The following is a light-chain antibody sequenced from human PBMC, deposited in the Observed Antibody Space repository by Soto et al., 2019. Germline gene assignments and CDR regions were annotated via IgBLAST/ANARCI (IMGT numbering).Light chain of an antibody. Sequence: DIQMTQSPSSLSASVGDRVTITCRASQSISSYLNWYQQQPGNAPKLLIYAASSLQSGVPSRFSGSGSGTDFTLTISSLRPEDFASYYCQQSYSTPWTFGRGTKVEIK. V-gene: IGKV1-39*01. CDR2: AAS. J-gene: IGKJ1*01. CDR3: QQSYSTPWT. CDR1: QSISSY.